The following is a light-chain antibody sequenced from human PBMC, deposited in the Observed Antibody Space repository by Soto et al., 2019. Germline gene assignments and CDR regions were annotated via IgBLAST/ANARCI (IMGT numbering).Light chain of an antibody. Sequence: EVVMTQSPASLSASPGERVTLSCRASQNIRSSLAWYQQRPGQAPRLLIYDASTRATGIPPRFSGGGSGTEFTVTISSLQSEDFAVYYCQQRSNWWTFGQGTKVEIK. CDR2: DAS. CDR3: QQRSNWWT. J-gene: IGKJ1*01. CDR1: QNIRSS. V-gene: IGKV3-15*01.